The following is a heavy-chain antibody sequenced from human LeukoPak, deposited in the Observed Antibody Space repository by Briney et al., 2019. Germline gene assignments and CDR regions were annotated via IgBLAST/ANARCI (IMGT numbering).Heavy chain of an antibody. CDR2: ISFDGSDK. V-gene: IGHV3-30*18. Sequence: GGSLRLSCAASGFTFSSSAMHWVRQAPGKGLEWVAVISFDGSDKYYADSVEGRFTISRDNSKNTLFLQMNSLRAEDTAVYYCAKDGALYSSGWYVRGDFDYWGQGTLVTVSS. D-gene: IGHD6-19*01. CDR1: GFTFSSSA. J-gene: IGHJ4*02. CDR3: AKDGALYSSGWYVRGDFDY.